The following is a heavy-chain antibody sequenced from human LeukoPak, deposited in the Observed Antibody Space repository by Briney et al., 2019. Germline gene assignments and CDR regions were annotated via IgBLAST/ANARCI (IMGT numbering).Heavy chain of an antibody. V-gene: IGHV3-23*01. Sequence: GGSLRLSCAASGFIFTNCAMTWVRHAPGKGLEWVSTISGSGGITYYADSVKGRFTISRDNSRNTLFLQMNNLRAEDTAVYYCAMNYYDSSRYFPFDFWGQGTLVTVSS. D-gene: IGHD3-22*01. CDR1: GFIFTNCA. J-gene: IGHJ4*02. CDR3: AMNYYDSSRYFPFDF. CDR2: ISGSGGIT.